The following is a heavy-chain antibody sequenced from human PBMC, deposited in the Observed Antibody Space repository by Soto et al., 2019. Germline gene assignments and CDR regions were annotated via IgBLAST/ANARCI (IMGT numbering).Heavy chain of an antibody. V-gene: IGHV3-30*04. CDR1: GFTFSRHA. Sequence: PGGSLRLSCSASGFTFSRHAMHWVRQAPGKGLEWVVDISYDGSTTHYTNSVRGRFTISRDNSKNTLHLQMSSLRTEDTALYYCERGRASTTFYALDVWGQGTTVTVSS. CDR3: ERGRASTTFYALDV. D-gene: IGHD2-2*01. CDR2: ISYDGSTT. J-gene: IGHJ6*02.